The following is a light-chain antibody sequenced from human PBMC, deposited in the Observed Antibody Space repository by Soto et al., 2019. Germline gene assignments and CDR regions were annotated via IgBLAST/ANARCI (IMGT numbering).Light chain of an antibody. V-gene: IGKV1-12*01. J-gene: IGKJ4*01. CDR2: SAY. CDR3: QQTNTFLPLT. CDR1: QGISNW. Sequence: DIQMTQSPSSVSASVGDRVTITSRASQGISNWLAWYRQQPGKAPKLLISSAYTLQSGVPSRFSGGGSGTHFTLIISSLQPEDFATYYCQQTNTFLPLTFGGGTKVEIK.